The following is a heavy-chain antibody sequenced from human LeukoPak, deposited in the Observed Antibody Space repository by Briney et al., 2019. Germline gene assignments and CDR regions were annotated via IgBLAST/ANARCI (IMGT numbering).Heavy chain of an antibody. CDR1: GFTFSSYG. V-gene: IGHV3-33*01. Sequence: PGGSLRLSCAASGFTFSSYGMHWVRQAPGKGLEWVAVIWYDGSNKYYADSVKGRFTISRDNSKNTLYLQMNSLRAEDTAVYYCAREGSYDSSGPWFDPWGQGTLVTVSS. CDR3: AREGSYDSSGPWFDP. CDR2: IWYDGSNK. J-gene: IGHJ5*02. D-gene: IGHD3-22*01.